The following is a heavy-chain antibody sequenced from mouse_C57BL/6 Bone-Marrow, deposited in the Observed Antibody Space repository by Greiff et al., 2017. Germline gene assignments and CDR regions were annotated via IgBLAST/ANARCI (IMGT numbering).Heavy chain of an antibody. CDR3: ARNFIYYEKDYYFDY. Sequence: QVQLQQSGPGLVAPSQSLSITCTVSGFSLTSYAISWVRQPPGKGLEWLGVIWTGGGTNYNSALKSRLSISKDNSKSQVFLKMNSPQTDDTARYYCARNFIYYEKDYYFDYWGQGTTLTVSS. D-gene: IGHD2-4*01. V-gene: IGHV2-9-1*01. CDR2: IWTGGGT. J-gene: IGHJ2*01. CDR1: GFSLTSYA.